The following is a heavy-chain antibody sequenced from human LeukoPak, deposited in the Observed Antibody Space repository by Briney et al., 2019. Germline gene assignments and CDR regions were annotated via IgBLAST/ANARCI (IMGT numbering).Heavy chain of an antibody. Sequence: GGSLRLSCAASGFTFDDYAMHWVRQAPGKGLEWVSGISWNSGSIGYADSVKGRFTISRDNSKNTLYLQMNSLRAEDTAVYYCALKVDSSGYYSVGAFDYWGQGTLVTVSS. J-gene: IGHJ4*02. CDR1: GFTFDDYA. CDR2: ISWNSGSI. D-gene: IGHD3-22*01. V-gene: IGHV3-9*01. CDR3: ALKVDSSGYYSVGAFDY.